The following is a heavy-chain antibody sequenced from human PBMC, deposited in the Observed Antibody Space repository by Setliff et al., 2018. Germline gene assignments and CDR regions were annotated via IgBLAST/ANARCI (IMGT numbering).Heavy chain of an antibody. V-gene: IGHV4-38-2*02. CDR1: GYSISSGHY. Sequence: PSETLSLTCTVSGYSISSGHYWGWIRQSPGKGLDWIGSIFHTGAAYYNTSLESRFTISVDTSKNQFSLKLTSVTAADTAVYYCASGLNWLSSTEFDYWGQGTLVTVSS. D-gene: IGHD1-20*01. CDR3: ASGLNWLSSTEFDY. CDR2: IFHTGAA. J-gene: IGHJ4*02.